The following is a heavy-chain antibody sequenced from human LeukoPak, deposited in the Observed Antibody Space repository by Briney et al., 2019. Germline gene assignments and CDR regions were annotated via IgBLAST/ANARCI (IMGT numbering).Heavy chain of an antibody. J-gene: IGHJ4*02. CDR1: GVTFSIDW. CDR3: ARDEDRVGALLL. V-gene: IGHV3-7*01. D-gene: IGHD1-26*01. Sequence: GGSLRLSCAAPGVTFSIDWISSVCQAPGKGGGWVANIKQEGREKYYVDSVKGRFTISRDNAKNSLYLQMNSLRAEDTAVYYCARDEDRVGALLLWGQGTLVTVSS. CDR2: IKQEGREK.